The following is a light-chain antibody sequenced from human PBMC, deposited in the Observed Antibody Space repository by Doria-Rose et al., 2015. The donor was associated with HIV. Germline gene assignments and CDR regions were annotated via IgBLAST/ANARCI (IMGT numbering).Light chain of an antibody. CDR2: DGS. J-gene: IGKJ1*01. CDR3: HQYGTSWT. Sequence: TQSPGTLSLSPGGRATLSCRASQSFSSTYLAWYQQKPGQVPSLLIYDGSTRASGIPDRFSASGSGTDFTLTINRLEPEDFALYYCHQYGTSWTFGQGTKVEI. V-gene: IGKV3-20*01. CDR1: QSFSSTY.